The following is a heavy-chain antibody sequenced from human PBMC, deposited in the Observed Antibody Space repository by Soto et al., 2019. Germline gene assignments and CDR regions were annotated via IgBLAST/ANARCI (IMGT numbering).Heavy chain of an antibody. CDR3: ASQDLAIVVVPAARSFDY. V-gene: IGHV4-34*01. J-gene: IGHJ4*02. CDR2: INHSGST. D-gene: IGHD2-2*01. Sequence: QVQLQQWGAGLLKPSETLSLTCAVYGGSFSGYYWSWIRQPPGKGLEWMGEINHSGSTNYNPSLKSRGPIAVDTSKNQFSLKLSSVTAADSAVYYCASQDLAIVVVPAARSFDYWGQGTLVTVSS. CDR1: GGSFSGYY.